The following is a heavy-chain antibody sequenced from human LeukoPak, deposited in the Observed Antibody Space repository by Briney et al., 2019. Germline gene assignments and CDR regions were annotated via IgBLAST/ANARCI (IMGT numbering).Heavy chain of an antibody. D-gene: IGHD6-19*01. J-gene: IGHJ4*02. CDR3: TTAPSSGWYYEDY. V-gene: IGHV3-15*01. CDR1: GFNFSNAW. CDR2: IKSKTDGGTT. Sequence: GGSLRLSCAASGFNFSNAWMSWVRQAPGKGLERVRRIKSKTDGGTTDYAAPVKGRFTISRDDSKNTLYLQMNSLKTEDTAVYYCTTAPSSGWYYEDYWGQGTLVTVSS.